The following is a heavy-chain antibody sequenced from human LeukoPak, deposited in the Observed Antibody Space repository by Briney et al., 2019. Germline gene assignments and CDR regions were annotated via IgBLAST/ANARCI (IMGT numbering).Heavy chain of an antibody. CDR2: IYYSGST. Sequence: SETLSLTCTVSGGSISSYYWSWIRQPPGKGLEWIGYIYYSGSTNYNPSLKSRVTISVDTSKNQFSLKLSSVTAADTAVYYCARGAVTTAFAYYYMDVWGKGTTVTVSS. D-gene: IGHD4-17*01. CDR3: ARGAVTTAFAYYYMDV. V-gene: IGHV4-59*12. J-gene: IGHJ6*03. CDR1: GGSISSYY.